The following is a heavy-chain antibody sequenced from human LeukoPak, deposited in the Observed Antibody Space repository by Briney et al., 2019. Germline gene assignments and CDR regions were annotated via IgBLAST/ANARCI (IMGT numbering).Heavy chain of an antibody. D-gene: IGHD5-24*01. CDR2: ISYSGST. J-gene: IGHJ4*02. V-gene: IGHV4-59*08. CDR1: GGSISSYY. Sequence: PSETLSLTRTVSGGSISSYYWSWIRQPPGKGLEWIGYISYSGSTNYNPSLKSRVTISVDTSKNQFSLQLGSVTAADTALYYCARHREMATITWTRTWFDYWGQGTLVTVSS. CDR3: ARHREMATITWTRTWFDY.